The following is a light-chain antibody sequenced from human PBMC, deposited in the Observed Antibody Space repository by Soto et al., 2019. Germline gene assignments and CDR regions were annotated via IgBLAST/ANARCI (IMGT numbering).Light chain of an antibody. V-gene: IGKV3-20*01. J-gene: IGKJ4*01. Sequence: EIVLTQSPGTLSLSPGERATLSCRASQSVGRNYFAWYQQKPGEAPRLLIYGASSRATGIPDRFSGSGSGTDFTLTISRLEPEDFAVYYCQQYASSPLTFGGGTEVEIK. CDR1: QSVGRNY. CDR2: GAS. CDR3: QQYASSPLT.